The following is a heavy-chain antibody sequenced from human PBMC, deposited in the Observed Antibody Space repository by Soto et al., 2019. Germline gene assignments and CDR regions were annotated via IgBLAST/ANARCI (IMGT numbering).Heavy chain of an antibody. CDR3: APFDWLTDY. D-gene: IGHD3-9*01. CDR2: IYYSGST. J-gene: IGHJ4*02. Sequence: SETLSLTCTVSGGSISSSSYYWGWIRQPPGKGLQWIGSIYYSGSTYYNPSLKSRVTISVDTSKNQFSLKLSSVTAADTAVYYCAPFDWLTDYSAQGTLVTVSS. CDR1: GGSISSSSYY. V-gene: IGHV4-39*01.